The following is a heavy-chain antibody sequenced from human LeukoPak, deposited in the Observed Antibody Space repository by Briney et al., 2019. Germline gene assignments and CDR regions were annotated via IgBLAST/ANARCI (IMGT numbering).Heavy chain of an antibody. Sequence: ASVKVSCKASGYTCTIYGISWGRQAPGQGLERMGWISAYNGNTNYAQKLKGRVTMTADPSTSTAYMELRSLRSDDTAVYYCARDVLRYFDWLPYFDYWGQGTLVTVSS. V-gene: IGHV1-18*01. CDR1: GYTCTIYG. CDR2: ISAYNGNT. D-gene: IGHD3-9*01. J-gene: IGHJ4*02. CDR3: ARDVLRYFDWLPYFDY.